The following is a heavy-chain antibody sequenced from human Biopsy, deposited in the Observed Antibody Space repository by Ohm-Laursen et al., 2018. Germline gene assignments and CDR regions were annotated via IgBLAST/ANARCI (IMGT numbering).Heavy chain of an antibody. V-gene: IGHV3-23*01. CDR3: TVDLGRGFH. CDR1: GFTFSSYA. Sequence: SLRLSCSASGFTFSSYAMTWFRQAPGKGLEWVSTISGNSDIIYDTDSVKGRFTISRGNSKNTLYLQMNSLKSEDTGVFYCTVDLGRGFHWGQGTLVTVSS. D-gene: IGHD5-12*01. J-gene: IGHJ4*02. CDR2: ISGNSDII.